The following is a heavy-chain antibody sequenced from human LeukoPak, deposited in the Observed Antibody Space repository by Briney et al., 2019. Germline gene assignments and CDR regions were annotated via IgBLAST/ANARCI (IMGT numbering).Heavy chain of an antibody. D-gene: IGHD2-15*01. J-gene: IGHJ6*02. CDR1: GGTFSSYA. CDR3: ARARVDCSGGSCQTYYYYGMDV. CDR2: IIPIFGTA. Sequence: SVKVSCRASGGTFSSYAISWVRQAPGQGLEWMGGIIPIFGTANYAQKFQGRVTITADESTSTAYMELSSLRSEDTAVYYCARARVDCSGGSCQTYYYYGMDVWGQGTTVTVSS. V-gene: IGHV1-69*13.